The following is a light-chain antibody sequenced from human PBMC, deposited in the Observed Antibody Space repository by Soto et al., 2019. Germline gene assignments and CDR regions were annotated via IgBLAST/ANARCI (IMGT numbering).Light chain of an antibody. J-gene: IGKJ2*01. Sequence: DIQMTQSPSSLSASVGDRVTITCRTSQSINSYLNWYQQKQGEAPKLLIYAASSLESGVTSRFSGSGSGTDFTLTISSLQPEDFATYFCQQSFTSPMYTFGQGTKLEIK. CDR1: QSINSY. V-gene: IGKV1-39*01. CDR3: QQSFTSPMYT. CDR2: AAS.